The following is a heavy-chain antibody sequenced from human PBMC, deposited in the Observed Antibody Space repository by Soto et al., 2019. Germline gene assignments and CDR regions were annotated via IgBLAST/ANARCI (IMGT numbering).Heavy chain of an antibody. CDR2: IIPIFGTA. D-gene: IGHD3-22*01. CDR3: ARGTSSYYYDSSGYYQQFDY. J-gene: IGHJ4*02. CDR1: GGTFSSYA. V-gene: IGHV1-69*01. Sequence: QVQLVQSGAEVKKPGSSVKVSCKASGGTFSSYAISWVRQAPGQGLEWMGGIIPIFGTANYAQKFQGRVTITADDSTSTAYMELSSLRSEDTAVYYCARGTSSYYYDSSGYYQQFDYWGQGTLVTVSS.